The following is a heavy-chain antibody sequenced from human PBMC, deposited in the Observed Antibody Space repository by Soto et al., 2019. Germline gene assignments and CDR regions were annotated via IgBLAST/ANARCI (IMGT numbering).Heavy chain of an antibody. J-gene: IGHJ6*03. CDR3: ARVAVAGYYYYYMDV. D-gene: IGHD6-19*01. CDR1: GGSLSSYY. CDR2: IYYSGST. Sequence: PSETLSLTCTVSGGSLSSYYWSWIRQPPGKGLEWIGYIYYSGSTNYNPSLKSRVTISVDTSKNQFSLKLSSVTAADTAVYYCARVAVAGYYYYYMDVWGKGTTVTVSS. V-gene: IGHV4-59*01.